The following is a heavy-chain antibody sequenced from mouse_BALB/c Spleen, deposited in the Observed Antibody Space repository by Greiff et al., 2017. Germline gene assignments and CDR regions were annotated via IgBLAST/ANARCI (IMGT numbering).Heavy chain of an antibody. V-gene: IGHV1-80*01. CDR2: IYPGDGDT. Sequence: VQGVESGAELVRPGSSVKISCKASGYAFSSYWMNWVKQRPGQGLEWIGQIYPGDGDTNYNGKFKGKATLTADKSSSTAYMQLSSLTSEDSAVYFCASGYDGGAMDYWGQGTSVTVSS. J-gene: IGHJ4*01. CDR1: GYAFSSYW. CDR3: ASGYDGGAMDY. D-gene: IGHD2-2*01.